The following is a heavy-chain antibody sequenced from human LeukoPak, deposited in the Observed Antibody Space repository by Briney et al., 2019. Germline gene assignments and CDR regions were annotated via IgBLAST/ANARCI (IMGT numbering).Heavy chain of an antibody. CDR2: ISSNGSGT. V-gene: IGHV3-64*01. CDR1: GFTFSSYA. D-gene: IGHD3-16*01. CDR3: ARVTAGGVFDY. J-gene: IGHJ4*02. Sequence: PGVSLRLSCAASGFTFSSYAMYWVRQAPGKGLEYVSSISSNGSGTYYANSVKGRLTISRGNSKNTLFLQMGSLRAEDMAVYYCARVTAGGVFDYWGQGTLVTVSS.